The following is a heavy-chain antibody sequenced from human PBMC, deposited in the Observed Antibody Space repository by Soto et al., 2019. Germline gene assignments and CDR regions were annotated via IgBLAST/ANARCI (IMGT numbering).Heavy chain of an antibody. J-gene: IGHJ4*02. CDR3: ARGRSGYYFEDY. V-gene: IGHV1-18*01. Sequence: QVQLVQSGAEVKEPGASVKVSCKTSGYTFTSYGISWVRQAPGQGLEWMGWIWTNNGNTKCAEKLHGRVTMTTDTSTNTAYMELRSLRSDDTAVYYCARGRSGYYFEDYWGQGTLVTVSS. CDR2: IWTNNGNT. D-gene: IGHD3-22*01. CDR1: GYTFTSYG.